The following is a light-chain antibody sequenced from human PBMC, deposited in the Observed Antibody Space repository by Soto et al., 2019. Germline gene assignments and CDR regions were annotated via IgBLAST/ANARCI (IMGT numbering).Light chain of an antibody. J-gene: IGKJ2*01. CDR3: HQYGDSPYS. Sequence: VVLTQSPATLSLSLGERATLSCRATQRIRANYIAWYQVKTGQAPRLLVHGSVTRAAGIPDRFSGTGSGADFTLTIARVEPEDFAVYFCHQYGDSPYSFGQGTKLESK. CDR2: GSV. CDR1: QRIRANY. V-gene: IGKV3-20*01.